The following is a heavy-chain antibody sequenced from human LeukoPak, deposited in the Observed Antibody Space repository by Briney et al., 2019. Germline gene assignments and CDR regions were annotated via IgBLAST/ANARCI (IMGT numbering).Heavy chain of an antibody. J-gene: IGHJ4*02. D-gene: IGHD3-16*02. CDR2: INPNTGNP. CDR1: GYTFTNYA. CDR3: ARAIMLLGELSLPSY. Sequence: ASVKVSYKTSGYTFTNYAMNWVRQAPGQGLEWTGLINPNTGNPAYAQGFTGRFVFSLDTSVSTAYLQISSLEAEDTAVYYCARAIMLLGELSLPSYWRQGTLVTVSS. V-gene: IGHV7-4-1*02.